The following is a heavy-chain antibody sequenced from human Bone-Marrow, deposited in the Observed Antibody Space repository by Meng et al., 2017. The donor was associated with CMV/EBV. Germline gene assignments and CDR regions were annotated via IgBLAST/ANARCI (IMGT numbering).Heavy chain of an antibody. Sequence: SVKVSCKASGGTFSSYAISWVRQAPGQGLEWMGGIIPIFGTANYAQKFQGRVTITTDESTSTAYMELSSLRSEDTAVYYFARGSLTGISLYYYYYGMDVWGQGTTVTVSS. D-gene: IGHD7-27*01. J-gene: IGHJ6*02. V-gene: IGHV1-69*05. CDR2: IIPIFGTA. CDR3: ARGSLTGISLYYYYYGMDV. CDR1: GGTFSSYA.